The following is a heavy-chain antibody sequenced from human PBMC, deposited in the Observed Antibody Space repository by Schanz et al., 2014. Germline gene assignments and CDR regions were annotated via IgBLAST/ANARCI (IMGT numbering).Heavy chain of an antibody. D-gene: IGHD1-1*01. J-gene: IGHJ2*01. Sequence: QVQLQESGPGLVKPSQTLSLTCIVSGGSFSSGTYYWSWLRQPAGKGLEWIGRIYTSGSTNYNPSLKSRVPIPLATSKTHFSLTLPSLTAADTAVYYCARDTTWRLDLWGRGTLVTVSS. V-gene: IGHV4-61*02. CDR3: ARDTTWRLDL. CDR2: IYTSGST. CDR1: GGSFSSGTYY.